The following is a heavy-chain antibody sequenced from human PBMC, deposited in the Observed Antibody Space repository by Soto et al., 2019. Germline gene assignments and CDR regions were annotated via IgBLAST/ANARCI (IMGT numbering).Heavy chain of an antibody. CDR3: LRVGGYYGDYPNFVY. CDR1: GSSISSYY. CDR2: INYTGTT. J-gene: IGHJ4*02. D-gene: IGHD4-17*01. Sequence: QVQLQESGPGLVKPSATLSLTCIVSGSSISSYYWCWIRQPPAKGLEWIGNINYTGTTNYNPSLKSRVTRSVDTSKNKFSLKVSYVTAADTAVYYCLRVGGYYGDYPNFVYWGQGTRVTVSS. V-gene: IGHV4-59*01.